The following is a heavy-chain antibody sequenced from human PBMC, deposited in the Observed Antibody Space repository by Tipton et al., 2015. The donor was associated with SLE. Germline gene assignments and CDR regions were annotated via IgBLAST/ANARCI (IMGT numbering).Heavy chain of an antibody. Sequence: TLSLTCTVSGGSISSSSYYWGWIRQPPGKGLEWIGSIYYSGSTYNNPSLKSRVTISVDTSKNQFSLKLSSVTAADTAVYYCARDVNYWGQGTLVTVSS. V-gene: IGHV4-39*02. CDR2: IYYSGST. CDR1: GGSISSSSYY. CDR3: ARDVNY. J-gene: IGHJ4*02.